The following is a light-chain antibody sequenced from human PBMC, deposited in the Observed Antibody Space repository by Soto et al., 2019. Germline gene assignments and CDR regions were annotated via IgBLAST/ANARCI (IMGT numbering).Light chain of an antibody. CDR1: SSDVGGYNY. Sequence: QSVLTQPASVSGSPGQSITISCTGTSSDVGGYNYVSWYQQHPGKAPKLMIYDVSNRPSGVSNRFSGCKSGNTASLTISGLQAEDEADYFCSSYTSSSSPVVFGGGTKLPVL. J-gene: IGLJ2*01. V-gene: IGLV2-14*01. CDR3: SSYTSSSSPVV. CDR2: DVS.